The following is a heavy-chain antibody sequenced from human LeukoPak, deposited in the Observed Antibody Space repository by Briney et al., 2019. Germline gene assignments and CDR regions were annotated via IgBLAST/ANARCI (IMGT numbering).Heavy chain of an antibody. J-gene: IGHJ5*02. Sequence: GGSLRLSCAASGFTFSSYEMNWVRQAPGKGLEWVSYISSSGSTIYYADSVKGRFTISRDNAKNSLYLQMSSLRAEDTAVYYCARDNYYGSGSYHWFDPWGQGTLVTVSS. D-gene: IGHD3-10*01. CDR3: ARDNYYGSGSYHWFDP. V-gene: IGHV3-48*03. CDR2: ISSSGSTI. CDR1: GFTFSSYE.